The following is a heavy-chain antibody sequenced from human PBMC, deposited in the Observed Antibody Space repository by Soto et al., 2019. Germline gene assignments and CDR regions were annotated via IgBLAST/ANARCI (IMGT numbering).Heavy chain of an antibody. CDR2: ISAYNGNT. J-gene: IGHJ6*02. D-gene: IGHD2-2*01. V-gene: IGHV1-18*04. CDR3: ARDLVPVTPAPYYYGMDV. Sequence: ASVKVSCKASGYTFTSYGISWVRQAPGQGLEWMGWISAYNGNTNYAQKLQGRVTMTTDTSTSTAYMELRSLRSDDTAVYYCARDLVPVTPAPYYYGMDVWGQGTTVTVSS. CDR1: GYTFTSYG.